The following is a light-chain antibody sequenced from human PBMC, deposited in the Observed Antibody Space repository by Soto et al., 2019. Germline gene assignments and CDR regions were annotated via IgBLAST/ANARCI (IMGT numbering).Light chain of an antibody. CDR3: CSYAGSSTYV. Sequence: QSALTQPASVSGSPGQSITISCTGTSSDVGNYNLVSWYQQHPGKAPKLMIYEGSKRPSGASNRFSGSKSGNTASLTTSILQAEDEADYYCCSYAGSSTYVFGTGTKVTVL. V-gene: IGLV2-23*01. CDR2: EGS. CDR1: SSDVGNYNL. J-gene: IGLJ1*01.